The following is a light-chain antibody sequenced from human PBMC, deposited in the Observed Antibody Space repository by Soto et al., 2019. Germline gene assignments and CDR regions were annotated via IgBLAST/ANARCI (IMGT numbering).Light chain of an antibody. Sequence: SYELTQPPSVSVAPGKTARITCGGNNIGSKSVHWYQQKPGQAPVLVIYYDSDRPSGIPERFSGSNSGNTATLTISRVEAGDEADYYCQVWDSSSDHVFGTGTKXAV. CDR3: QVWDSSSDHV. CDR2: YDS. CDR1: NIGSKS. J-gene: IGLJ1*01. V-gene: IGLV3-21*04.